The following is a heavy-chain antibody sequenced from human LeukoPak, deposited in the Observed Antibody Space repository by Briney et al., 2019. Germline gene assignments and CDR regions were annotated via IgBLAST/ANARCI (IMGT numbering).Heavy chain of an antibody. D-gene: IGHD3-9*01. CDR2: INPNSGGT. J-gene: IGHJ4*02. V-gene: IGHV1-2*02. CDR1: GYTFTGYY. CDR3: ARAYDILTGYLSYFDY. Sequence: ASVKVSFKSSGYTFTGYYMHWVRQAPGQGLEWMGWINPNSGGTNYAQKFQGRVTMTRDTSISTAYMELSRLRSDDTAVYYCARAYDILTGYLSYFDYWGQGTLVTVSS.